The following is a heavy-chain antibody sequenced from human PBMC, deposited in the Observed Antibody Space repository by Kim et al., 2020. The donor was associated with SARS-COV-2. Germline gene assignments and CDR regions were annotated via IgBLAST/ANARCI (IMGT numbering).Heavy chain of an antibody. D-gene: IGHD3-22*01. J-gene: IGHJ6*02. V-gene: IGHV3-23*01. CDR3: AKGKSGYYLDGQDSYGMDV. CDR1: GFTFSIYA. CDR2: ITANGGST. Sequence: GGSLRLSCAGSGFTFSIYAMSWVRQAPGRGLEWVSLITANGGSTDYADSVKGRFTISRDNSKNTLYLPMNSLRAEDTAVYYFAKGKSGYYLDGQDSYGMDVWGQGTTVTVSS.